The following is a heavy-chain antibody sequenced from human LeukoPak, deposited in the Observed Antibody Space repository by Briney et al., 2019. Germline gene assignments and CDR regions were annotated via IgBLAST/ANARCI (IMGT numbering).Heavy chain of an antibody. Sequence: PGGSLRLSCAASGFPFSSYAMSWVRQAPGKGLEWFSGVSGSGGSTYYADSVKGRFTISRDNSKNTLYLQMNSLRAEDTAVYYCAKSDYYDSNGDPRSFEYWGQGTLVTVSS. CDR1: GFPFSSYA. CDR3: AKSDYYDSNGDPRSFEY. J-gene: IGHJ4*02. CDR2: VSGSGGST. V-gene: IGHV3-23*01. D-gene: IGHD3-22*01.